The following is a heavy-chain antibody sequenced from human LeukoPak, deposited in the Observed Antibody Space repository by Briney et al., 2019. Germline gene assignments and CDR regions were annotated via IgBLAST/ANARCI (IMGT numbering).Heavy chain of an antibody. V-gene: IGHV3-7*01. Sequence: QAGGSLRLSCVASGFTFSKYWISWVRQAPGKGLEWVGNIKEDGSVKNYVDSVKGRFTISRDNAKNSLYLQVDSLRAEDTAVYYCAKGSGSSFYYYYYYMDVWGKGTTVTVSS. D-gene: IGHD1-26*01. CDR1: GFTFSKYW. CDR3: AKGSGSSFYYYYYYMDV. J-gene: IGHJ6*03. CDR2: IKEDGSVK.